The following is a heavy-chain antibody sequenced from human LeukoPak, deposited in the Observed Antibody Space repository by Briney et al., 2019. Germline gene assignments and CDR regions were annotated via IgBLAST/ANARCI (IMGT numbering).Heavy chain of an antibody. CDR2: IYYSGST. Sequence: SETLSLTCTVSGGSISSDYWSWLRQSPGKGLEWIGYIYYSGSTNYNPSLKGRVTISVDTSKNQFSLKLSSVTAADTAVYYCATQPDSSGWFEYFQHWGQGTLVTVSS. J-gene: IGHJ1*01. D-gene: IGHD6-19*01. CDR3: ATQPDSSGWFEYFQH. V-gene: IGHV4-59*03. CDR1: GGSISSDY.